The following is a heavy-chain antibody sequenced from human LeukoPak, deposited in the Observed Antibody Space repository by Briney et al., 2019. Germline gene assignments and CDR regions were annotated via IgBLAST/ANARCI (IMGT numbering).Heavy chain of an antibody. V-gene: IGHV3-9*01. Sequence: PGRSLRLSCAASGFTFDDYAMHWVRQIPGKGLEWVARISWNSDTRAYADSVLGRFTISRDNARNSLYLQVDDLRTEDTAFYYCARNRHLGGVTWFYFDSWGQGTLVTVSS. D-gene: IGHD3-9*01. CDR3: ARNRHLGGVTWFYFDS. CDR1: GFTFDDYA. CDR2: ISWNSDTR. J-gene: IGHJ4*02.